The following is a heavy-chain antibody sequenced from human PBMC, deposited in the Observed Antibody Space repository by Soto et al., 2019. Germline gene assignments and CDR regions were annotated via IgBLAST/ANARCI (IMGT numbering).Heavy chain of an antibody. CDR3: AGGSHYGYYDY. D-gene: IGHD4-17*01. V-gene: IGHV4-34*01. CDR2: INHSGST. Sequence: SETLSLTCAVYGGSFSGYYWSWIRQPPGKGLEWIGEINHSGSTNYNPSLKSRVTISVDTSKNQFSLKLSSVTAADTAVYYCAGGSHYGYYDYWGQGTLVTVS. CDR1: GGSFSGYY. J-gene: IGHJ4*02.